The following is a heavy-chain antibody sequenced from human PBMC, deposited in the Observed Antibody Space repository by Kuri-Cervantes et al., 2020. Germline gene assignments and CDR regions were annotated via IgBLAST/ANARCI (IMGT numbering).Heavy chain of an antibody. D-gene: IGHD2-21*01. CDR2: ISAYNGDT. Sequence: ASVKVSCKASGYTFTSYGISWVRQAPGQGLEWMGWISAYNGDTNYAQKLQGRVTMTADTSTNTAYMELTSLKSDDTAVYYCASGAYDTGSDFFFYYYMDVWGKGTTVTVSS. CDR1: GYTFTSYG. J-gene: IGHJ6*03. V-gene: IGHV1-18*01. CDR3: ASGAYDTGSDFFFYYYMDV.